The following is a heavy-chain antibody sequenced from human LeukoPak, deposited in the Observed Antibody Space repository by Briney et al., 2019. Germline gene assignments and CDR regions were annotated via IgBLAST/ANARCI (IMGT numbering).Heavy chain of an antibody. CDR2: TSSNGGST. J-gene: IGHJ3*02. CDR3: AKDTLWFGGRGAFDI. D-gene: IGHD3-10*01. CDR1: GFTFSSYA. Sequence: GGSLRLSCAASGFTFSSYAMHWVRQAPGKGLEYVSATSSNGGSTYYANSVKGRFTISRDNSKNTLYLQMNSLRAEDTAVYYCAKDTLWFGGRGAFDIWGQGTMVTVSS. V-gene: IGHV3-64*01.